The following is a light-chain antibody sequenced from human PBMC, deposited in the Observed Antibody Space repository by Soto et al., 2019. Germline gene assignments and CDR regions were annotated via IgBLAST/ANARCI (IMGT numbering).Light chain of an antibody. J-gene: IGLJ1*01. CDR3: SSHTSSSTRV. CDR2: DVS. Sequence: QSVLTQPASVSGSPGQSITLSYTGTSSDVGGYNYVSWYQQHPGKAPKLMIFDVSDRPSGVSNRFSGSKSGNTASLTISGLQADDEADYYCSSHTSSSTRVFGTGTKVTVL. CDR1: SSDVGGYNY. V-gene: IGLV2-14*01.